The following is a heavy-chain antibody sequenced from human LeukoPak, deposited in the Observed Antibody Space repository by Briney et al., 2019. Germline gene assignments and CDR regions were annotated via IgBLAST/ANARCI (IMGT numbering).Heavy chain of an antibody. Sequence: PGGSLRLSCAASGFTFSSYWMHWVRQAPGKGLEWVSSISSSSSYIYYADSVKGRFTISRDNAKNSLYLQMNSLRAEDTAVYYCARDGSYSSSWYFDYWGQGTLVTVSS. CDR3: ARDGSYSSSWYFDY. D-gene: IGHD6-13*01. CDR2: ISSSSSYI. CDR1: GFTFSSYW. V-gene: IGHV3-21*01. J-gene: IGHJ4*02.